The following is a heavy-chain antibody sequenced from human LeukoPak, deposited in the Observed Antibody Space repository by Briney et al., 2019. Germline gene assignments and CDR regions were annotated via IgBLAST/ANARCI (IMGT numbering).Heavy chain of an antibody. CDR2: ISSSSSTI. CDR1: GFTFSSYS. J-gene: IGHJ4*02. D-gene: IGHD1-26*01. Sequence: GGSLRLSCAASGFTFSSYSMNWVRQAPGNGLEWVSYISSSSSTIYYADSVKGRFTISRDNSKNTLYLQMNSLRAEDTAVYYCAKNYPGWELLTYFDYWGQGTLVTVSS. CDR3: AKNYPGWELLTYFDY. V-gene: IGHV3-48*01.